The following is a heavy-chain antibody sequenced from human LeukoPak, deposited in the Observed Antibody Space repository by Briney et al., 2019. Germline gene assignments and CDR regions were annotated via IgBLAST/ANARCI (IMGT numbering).Heavy chain of an antibody. Sequence: GGSLRLSCAASGFTFSSYSMNWVRQAPGKGLEWVSSINSSSSYIYYADSVKGRFTISRDNAKNSLYLQMNSLRAEDTAVYYCARALYCSSTSCPDPQNYYYYYMDVWGKGTTVTVSS. D-gene: IGHD2-2*01. CDR2: INSSSSYI. J-gene: IGHJ6*03. CDR3: ARALYCSSTSCPDPQNYYYYYMDV. V-gene: IGHV3-21*01. CDR1: GFTFSSYS.